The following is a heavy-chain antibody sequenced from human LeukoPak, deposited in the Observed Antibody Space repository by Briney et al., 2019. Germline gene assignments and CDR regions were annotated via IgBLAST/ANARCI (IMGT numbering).Heavy chain of an antibody. CDR2: ISGSGGST. V-gene: IGHV3-23*01. CDR3: AKDTGFSSWSEGY. CDR1: GFTFSSYT. D-gene: IGHD6-13*01. Sequence: GGSLRLSCAASGFTFSSYTMSWVRQAPGKGLEWVSAISGSGGSTYYADSVKGRFTISRDNSKNTLYPQMNSLRAEDTAVYYCAKDTGFSSWSEGYWGQGTLVTVSS. J-gene: IGHJ4*02.